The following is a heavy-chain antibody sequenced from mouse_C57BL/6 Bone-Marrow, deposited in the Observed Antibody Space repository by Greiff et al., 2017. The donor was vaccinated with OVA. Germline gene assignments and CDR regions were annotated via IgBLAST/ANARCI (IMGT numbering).Heavy chain of an antibody. Sequence: EVQLQESGPGLVKPSQSLSLTCSVTGYSITSGYYWNWIRQFPGNKLEWMGYISYDGSNNYNPSLKNRISITRDTSKNQFFLKLNSVTTEDTATYYCASSLPFAYWGQGTLVTVSA. CDR2: ISYDGSN. CDR3: ASSLPFAY. D-gene: IGHD1-2*01. V-gene: IGHV3-6*01. CDR1: GYSITSGYY. J-gene: IGHJ3*01.